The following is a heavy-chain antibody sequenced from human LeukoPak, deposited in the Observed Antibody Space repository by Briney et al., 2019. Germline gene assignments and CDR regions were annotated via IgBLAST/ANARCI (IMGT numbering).Heavy chain of an antibody. V-gene: IGHV3-23*01. CDR3: AKSPSGYSSLPVGY. J-gene: IGHJ4*02. CDR2: ISGSGGST. D-gene: IGHD5-18*01. CDR1: GFTFSSYA. Sequence: GGSLRLSCAASGFTFSSYAMSWVRQAPGKGLEWVSAISGSGGSTYYADSVKGRFTIPRDNSKTTLYLQMNSLRAEDTAVYYCAKSPSGYSSLPVGYWGQGTLVTVSS.